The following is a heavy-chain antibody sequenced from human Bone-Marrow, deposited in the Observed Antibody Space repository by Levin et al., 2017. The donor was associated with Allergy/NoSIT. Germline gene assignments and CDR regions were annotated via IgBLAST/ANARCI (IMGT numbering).Heavy chain of an antibody. V-gene: IGHV4-39*01. CDR1: GGSISSSSYY. CDR2: IYYGGST. Sequence: LSLTCTVSGGSISSSSYYWGWIRQPPGKGLEWIGSIYYGGSTYYNPSLKSRVTISVDTSKNQFSLRLSSVTAADTAVYYCARHARDHYYSYHYMDGWGKGTTVTVSS. CDR3: ARHARDHYYSYHYMDG. J-gene: IGHJ6*03.